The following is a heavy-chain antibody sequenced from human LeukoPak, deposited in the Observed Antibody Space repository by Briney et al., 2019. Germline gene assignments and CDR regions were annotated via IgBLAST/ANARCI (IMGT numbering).Heavy chain of an antibody. CDR3: ARDGYDFWSDYPTTLDY. CDR1: GFNFSTYN. J-gene: IGHJ4*02. V-gene: IGHV3-48*01. CDR2: ISTSIRTI. Sequence: GGSLRLSCAVSGFNFSTYNMNWVRQAPGAGLEWVPYISTSIRTIYYADSVKGRFTISRDNAKNSLYLQMNSLRAEDTAVYYCARDGYDFWSDYPTTLDYWGQGTLVTVSS. D-gene: IGHD3-3*01.